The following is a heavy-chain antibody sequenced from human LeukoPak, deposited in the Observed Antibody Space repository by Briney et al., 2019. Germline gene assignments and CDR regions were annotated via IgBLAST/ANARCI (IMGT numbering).Heavy chain of an antibody. D-gene: IGHD2/OR15-2a*01. Sequence: GGSLRLSCLTSGFTFRDYGLGWVRQAPGMGLEWVSFTRSKIYGGAPEYAASVRGRFSVSRVDSESVAYLQMNNLKSEDTGVYYCARGQTVPGAKYYFDFWSPGTLVTVSS. V-gene: IGHV3-49*04. J-gene: IGHJ4*02. CDR3: ARGQTVPGAKYYFDF. CDR1: GFTFRDYG. CDR2: TRSKIYGGAP.